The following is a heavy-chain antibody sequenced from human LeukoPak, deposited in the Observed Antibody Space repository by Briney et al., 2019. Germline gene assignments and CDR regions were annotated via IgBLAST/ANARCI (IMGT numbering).Heavy chain of an antibody. Sequence: SETLSLTCAVYGGSFSGYYRSWIRQPPGKGLEWIGEINHSGSTNYNPSLKSRVTISVDTSKNQFSLKLSSVTAADTAVYYCARSSVKTTVVTHDYWGQGTLVTVSS. J-gene: IGHJ4*02. CDR2: INHSGST. CDR1: GGSFSGYY. D-gene: IGHD4-23*01. V-gene: IGHV4-34*01. CDR3: ARSSVKTTVVTHDY.